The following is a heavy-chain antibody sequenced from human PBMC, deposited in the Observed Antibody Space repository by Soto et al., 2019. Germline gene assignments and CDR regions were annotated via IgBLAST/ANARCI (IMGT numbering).Heavy chain of an antibody. D-gene: IGHD3-22*01. V-gene: IGHV3-30*18. CDR2: ISYDGRNK. CDR3: AKSNRGAYDTPDF. Sequence: QVQLVESGGGVVQPGRSLRLSCAASGFSLNAYGMHWVRQPPGKGLEWVADISYDGRNKHYTDSVRGRFTISRDISKGTLYLQMNSLRPEDTAVYYCAKSNRGAYDTPDFWGQGTPVTVSP. J-gene: IGHJ4*02. CDR1: GFSLNAYG.